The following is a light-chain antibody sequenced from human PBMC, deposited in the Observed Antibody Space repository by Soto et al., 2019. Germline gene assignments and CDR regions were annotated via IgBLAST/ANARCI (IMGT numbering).Light chain of an antibody. CDR2: NAS. CDR3: QQRSNWGVT. V-gene: IGKV3-11*01. J-gene: IGKJ4*01. CDR1: QSVSTY. Sequence: EIVLTQSPATLSLSPGERATLSCRASQSVSTYLAWYQQKPGQAPRLLIYNASNRATGIPARFSGSGSGTDVTLTISSLEPEDFAVYYCQQRSNWGVTFGGGTKVEIK.